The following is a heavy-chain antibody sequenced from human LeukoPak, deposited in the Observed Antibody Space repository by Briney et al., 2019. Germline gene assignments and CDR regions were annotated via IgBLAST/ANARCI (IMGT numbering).Heavy chain of an antibody. CDR1: GGSISSGDYY. V-gene: IGHV4-61*08. CDR2: IYYSRST. Sequence: SETLSLTCTVSGGSISSGDYYWSWIRQPPGKGLEWIGYIYYSRSTNYNPSLKSRVTISVDTSKNQFSLKLSSVTAADTAVYYCADLRDGYWGQGTLVTVSS. J-gene: IGHJ4*02. D-gene: IGHD5-24*01. CDR3: ADLRDGY.